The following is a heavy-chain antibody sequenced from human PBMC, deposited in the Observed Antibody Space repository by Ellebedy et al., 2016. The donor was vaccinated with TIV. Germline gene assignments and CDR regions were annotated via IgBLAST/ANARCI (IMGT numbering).Heavy chain of an antibody. CDR1: GGSISSHY. J-gene: IGHJ6*02. Sequence: MPSETLSLTCTVSGGSISSHYWSWIRQPPGKGLEWIGYISYSGSTNYNPSLKSRVTISVDTSKNQFSLKLSSVTAADTAVYYCARHVEMEYFLSPVYGLDVWGQGTTVTVSS. CDR2: ISYSGST. V-gene: IGHV4-59*08. CDR3: ARHVEMEYFLSPVYGLDV. D-gene: IGHD5-24*01.